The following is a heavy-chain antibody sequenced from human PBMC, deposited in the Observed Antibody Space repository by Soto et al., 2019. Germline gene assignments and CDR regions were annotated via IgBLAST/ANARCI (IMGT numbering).Heavy chain of an antibody. Sequence: PSETLSLTCAVYGGSFSVYYWSWIRHPPGKGLEWIGEINHSGGTNYNPSLKSRVTISVDTSKNQFSLKLSSVTAADTAVYYCARGGVINGYDRGYYYGMDVWGQGTTVTSP. J-gene: IGHJ6*02. CDR1: GGSFSVYY. V-gene: IGHV4-34*01. D-gene: IGHD5-12*01. CDR3: ARGGVINGYDRGYYYGMDV. CDR2: INHSGGT.